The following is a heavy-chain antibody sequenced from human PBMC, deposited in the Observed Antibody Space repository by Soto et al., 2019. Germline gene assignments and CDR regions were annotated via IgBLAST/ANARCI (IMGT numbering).Heavy chain of an antibody. D-gene: IGHD6-19*01. CDR2: ISYDGSNK. V-gene: IGHV3-30*18. Sequence: QVQLVESGGGVVQPGRSLRLSCAASGFTFSSYGMHWVRQAPGKGLEWVAVISYDGSNKYYADSVKGRFTISRDNSKNTLYLQMNSLRAEDTAVYYCAKDVAVAGMGYWGQGTLVTVSS. CDR1: GFTFSSYG. J-gene: IGHJ4*02. CDR3: AKDVAVAGMGY.